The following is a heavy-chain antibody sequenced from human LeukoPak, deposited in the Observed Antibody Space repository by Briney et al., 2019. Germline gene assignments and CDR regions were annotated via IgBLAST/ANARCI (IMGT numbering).Heavy chain of an antibody. V-gene: IGHV1-69*13. CDR1: GYTFTGYY. CDR2: IIPIFGTA. J-gene: IGHJ4*02. D-gene: IGHD2-2*01. Sequence: GASVKVSCKASGYTFTGYYSYWVRQAPGQGLEWMGGIIPIFGTANYAQKFQGRVTITADESTSTAYMELSSLRSEDTAVYYCARRGYCSSTSCPDDYWGQGTLVTVSS. CDR3: ARRGYCSSTSCPDDY.